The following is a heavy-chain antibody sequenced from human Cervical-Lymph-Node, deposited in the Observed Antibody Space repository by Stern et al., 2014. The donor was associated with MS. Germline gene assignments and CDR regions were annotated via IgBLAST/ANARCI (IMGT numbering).Heavy chain of an antibody. CDR3: ARLSGSGTYYPDY. Sequence: QVQLVESGPGLVKPSATLSLTCTVSGGPINNYFWSWIRQPPGKGLEWIGYIYYIGSTNYNPSLKSRVTISIDTSKNQFSLKLSSVTAADTAVYYCARLSGSGTYYPDYWGQGTLVTVSS. CDR1: GGPINNYF. V-gene: IGHV4-59*01. J-gene: IGHJ4*02. D-gene: IGHD3-10*01. CDR2: IYYIGST.